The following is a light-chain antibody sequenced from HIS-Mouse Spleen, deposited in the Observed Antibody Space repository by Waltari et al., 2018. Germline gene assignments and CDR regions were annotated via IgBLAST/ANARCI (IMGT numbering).Light chain of an antibody. V-gene: IGLV3-1*01. CDR3: QAWDSSYSV. CDR2: QDS. Sequence: SYELTQPPSVSVSPGQTASITCPGDNLGDKYACWYQPKPGQSPVLVIYQDSKRPSGIPGRFSGSNSGNTATLTISGTQAMDEADYYCQAWDSSYSVFGGGTKLTVL. J-gene: IGLJ2*01. CDR1: NLGDKY.